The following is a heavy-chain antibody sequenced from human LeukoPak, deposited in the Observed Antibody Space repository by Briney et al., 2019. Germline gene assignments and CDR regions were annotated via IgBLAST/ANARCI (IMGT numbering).Heavy chain of an antibody. V-gene: IGHV4-61*01. J-gene: IGHJ4*02. CDR3: ARAAYSGSYHSDY. D-gene: IGHD1-26*01. CDR2: IYYSGST. Sequence: SETLSLTCTVSGGSVSSGNYYWSWIRQPPGKGLEWIGYIYYSGSTNYNPSLKSRVTISVDTSKNQFSLKLSSVTAADTAVYYCARAAYSGSYHSDYWGQGTLVTVSS. CDR1: GGSVSSGNYY.